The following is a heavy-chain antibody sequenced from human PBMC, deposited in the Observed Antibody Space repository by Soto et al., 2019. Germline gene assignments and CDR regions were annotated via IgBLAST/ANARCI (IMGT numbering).Heavy chain of an antibody. Sequence: QVQLVESGGGVVQPGRSLRLSCAASGFTFSSYGMHWVRQAPGKGLEWVAVISYDGSNKYYADSVKGRFTISRDNYKNQLYLQMNRLKAEDTAVYYCARWGIFGVVIILDYFYGMDVWGQGAKV. V-gene: IGHV3-30*03. CDR2: ISYDGSNK. J-gene: IGHJ6*01. D-gene: IGHD3-3*01. CDR1: GFTFSSYG. CDR3: ARWGIFGVVIILDYFYGMDV.